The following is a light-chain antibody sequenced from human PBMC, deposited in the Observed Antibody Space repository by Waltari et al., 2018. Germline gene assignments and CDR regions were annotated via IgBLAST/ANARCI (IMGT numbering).Light chain of an antibody. J-gene: IGLJ3*02. V-gene: IGLV2-11*01. CDR3: QSYDSSLSGPWV. Sequence: QSALTQPRSVSGSPGQSVTISCTGTSSDVGGYNYVSWYQQHPGKSPKLMIYDVSKRPSGVPDRFSGSESGNTASLTISGLQAEDEADYYCQSYDSSLSGPWVFGGGTKLTVL. CDR2: DVS. CDR1: SSDVGGYNY.